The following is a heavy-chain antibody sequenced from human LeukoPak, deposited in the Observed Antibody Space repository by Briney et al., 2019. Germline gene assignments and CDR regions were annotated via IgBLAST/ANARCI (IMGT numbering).Heavy chain of an antibody. CDR1: GFTRRTFG. V-gene: IGHV3-30*18. CDR3: AEDVGSGWSPDAFDS. CDR2: ISDDGKNK. Sequence: GGSLRLSCALSGFTRRTFGMHWVRQAPGKGLEWVALISDDGKNKEYEVSVKGRFNISRDESKKTVYLQMDSLRPEDTALYFCAEDVGSGWSPDAFDSWGQGTMVIVSS. D-gene: IGHD6-19*01. J-gene: IGHJ3*02.